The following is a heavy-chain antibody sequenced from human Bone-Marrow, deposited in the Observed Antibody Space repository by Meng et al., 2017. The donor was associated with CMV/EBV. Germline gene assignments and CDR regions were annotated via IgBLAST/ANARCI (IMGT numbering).Heavy chain of an antibody. J-gene: IGHJ3*02. CDR3: ARDRPPPPTACDAFYI. D-gene: IGHD4-17*01. CDR2: IIPILGIA. V-gene: IGHV1-69*10. Sequence: SVKVSCKASAGTFSSYAISWVRQAPGQGLEWMGGIIPILGIANYAQKFQGRVTITSDKSTSTAYMELSSLRSEDTAVYYSARDRPPPPTACDAFYIWGQGTMVTVSS. CDR1: AGTFSSYA.